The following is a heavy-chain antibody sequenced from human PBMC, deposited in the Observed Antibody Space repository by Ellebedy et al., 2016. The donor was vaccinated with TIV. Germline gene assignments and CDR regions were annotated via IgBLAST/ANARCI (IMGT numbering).Heavy chain of an antibody. CDR2: IYYGGTT. D-gene: IGHD5-18*01. Sequence: MPSETLSLTCTVSGGSISSYYWTWIRQPPGKGLEWIGYIYYGGTTNYNPSLKSRVTISADTSKNQFSLKLNSVTAADTAVYYCARGQRIQLWLNWFDPWGQGTLVTVSS. V-gene: IGHV4-59*01. CDR3: ARGQRIQLWLNWFDP. J-gene: IGHJ5*02. CDR1: GGSISSYY.